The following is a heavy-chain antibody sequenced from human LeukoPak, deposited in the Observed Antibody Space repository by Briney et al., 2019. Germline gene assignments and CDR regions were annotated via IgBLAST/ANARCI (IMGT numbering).Heavy chain of an antibody. CDR3: ARVQMATVYYYYYYMDV. CDR2: MNPNSGNT. Sequence: ASVKVSCKASGYTFTSYDINWVRQATGQGLEWMGWMNPNSGNTGYAQRFQGRVTITRNTSISTAYMELSSLRSEDTAVYYCARVQMATVYYYYYYMDVWGQKPTVTVSS. D-gene: IGHD5-24*01. CDR1: GYTFTSYD. V-gene: IGHV1-8*03. J-gene: IGHJ6*03.